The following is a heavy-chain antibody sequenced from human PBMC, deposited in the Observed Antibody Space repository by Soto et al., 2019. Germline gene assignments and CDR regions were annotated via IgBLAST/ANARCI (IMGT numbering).Heavy chain of an antibody. CDR1: GFSFSGHT. Sequence: EVQLVESGGGLVKPGGSLRLSCVASGFSFSGHTINWVRQAPGKGLEWVSSISSSSSYIYYADSVKGRFTVSRDNAEKSLYLQMNSLRAEDTARYYCARCMGFDGSGYAFFDSWGQGTLVTVSS. J-gene: IGHJ4*02. CDR2: ISSSSSYI. V-gene: IGHV3-21*01. D-gene: IGHD3-10*01. CDR3: ARCMGFDGSGYAFFDS.